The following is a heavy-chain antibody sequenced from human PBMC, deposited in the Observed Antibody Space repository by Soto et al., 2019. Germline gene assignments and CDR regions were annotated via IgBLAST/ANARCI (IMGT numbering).Heavy chain of an antibody. V-gene: IGHV3-30*18. CDR2: ISYDGRKK. Sequence: QVQLVESGGGVVQPGRSLRLSCVVSGFTFSSYGMHWVRQAPGKGLEWVAVISYDGRKKYYADSVKGRFTISRDNSKNKLYRQMNNLRAEDTAVYYCAKDEVLVEVVARDYYGMDVWGQGTTVTVSS. D-gene: IGHD2-15*01. J-gene: IGHJ6*02. CDR1: GFTFSSYG. CDR3: AKDEVLVEVVARDYYGMDV.